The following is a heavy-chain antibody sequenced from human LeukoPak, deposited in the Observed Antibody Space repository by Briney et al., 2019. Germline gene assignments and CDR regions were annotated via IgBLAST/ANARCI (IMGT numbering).Heavy chain of an antibody. V-gene: IGHV4-38-2*02. D-gene: IGHD3-22*01. CDR2: IYYSGST. J-gene: IGHJ4*02. CDR1: GYSISSGYY. Sequence: PSETLSLTCTVSGYSISSGYYWGWIRQPPGKGLEWIGSIYYSGSTYYNPSLKSRVTISVDTSKNQFSLKLSSVTAADTAVYYCARHLYYYDSSGYYFAYFDYWGQGTLVTVSS. CDR3: ARHLYYYDSSGYYFAYFDY.